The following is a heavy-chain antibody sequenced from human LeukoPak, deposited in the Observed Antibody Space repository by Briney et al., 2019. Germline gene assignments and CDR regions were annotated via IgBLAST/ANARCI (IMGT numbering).Heavy chain of an antibody. D-gene: IGHD1-26*01. CDR2: IRYDGSNK. V-gene: IGHV3-30*02. J-gene: IGHJ4*02. CDR3: AKDRGVGATLGD. Sequence: PGGSLRLSCAASGFTFSSYGMHWVRQAPGKGLEWVAFIRYDGSNKYYADSVKGRFTISRDNSKNTLYLQMNGLRAEDTAVYYCAKDRGVGATLGDWGQGTLVTVSS. CDR1: GFTFSSYG.